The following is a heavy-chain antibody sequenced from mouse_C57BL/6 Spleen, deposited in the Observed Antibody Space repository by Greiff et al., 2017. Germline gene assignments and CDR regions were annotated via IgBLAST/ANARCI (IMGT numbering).Heavy chain of an antibody. J-gene: IGHJ2*01. Sequence: VQLQQSGPELVKPGASVKISCKASGYAFSSSWMNWVKQRPGKGLEWIGRIYPGDGDTNYNGKFKGKATLTADKSSSTAYMQLSSLTSEDSAVYFCARGILEGLFDYWGQGTTLTVSS. CDR1: GYAFSSSW. D-gene: IGHD3-1*01. CDR2: IYPGDGDT. CDR3: ARGILEGLFDY. V-gene: IGHV1-82*01.